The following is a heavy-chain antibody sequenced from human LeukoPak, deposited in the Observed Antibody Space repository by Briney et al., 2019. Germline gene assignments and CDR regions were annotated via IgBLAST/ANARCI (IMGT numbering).Heavy chain of an antibody. CDR3: AKGVELKHPFHFDY. V-gene: IGHV3-23*01. CDR1: GFTFSSYA. J-gene: IGHJ4*02. Sequence: PGGSLRLSCAASGFTFSSYAMSWVRQAPGKGLEWVSALSGSGDDTFYTDSFKGRFTISRDNSKNTLYLQMSSLRADDTAVYYCAKGVELKHPFHFDYWGRGTLVTVSS. CDR2: LSGSGDDT. D-gene: IGHD3-10*01.